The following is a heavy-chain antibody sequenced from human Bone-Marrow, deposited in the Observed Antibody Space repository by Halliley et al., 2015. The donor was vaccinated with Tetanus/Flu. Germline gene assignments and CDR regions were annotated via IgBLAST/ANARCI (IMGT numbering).Heavy chain of an antibody. J-gene: IGHJ5*02. Sequence: EWIGDNYDNDNTRYTPSPKSRVTISVDATKNQFSLKLSSVTAADTAIYYRARDKRHSYGDWSDPWGPGTLVTVSS. CDR3: ARDKRHSYGDWSDP. V-gene: IGHV4-59*01. CDR2: NYDNDNT. D-gene: IGHD5-18*01.